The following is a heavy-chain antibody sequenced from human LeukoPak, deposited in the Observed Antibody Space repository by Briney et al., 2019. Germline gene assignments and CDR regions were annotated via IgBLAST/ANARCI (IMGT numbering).Heavy chain of an antibody. CDR2: ISSSSSYI. CDR3: ARASEGSWYFDL. Sequence: GGSLRLSCAASGFTVSSYSMNWVRQAQGKGLEWVSSISSSSSYIYYADSVKGRFTISRDNAKNSLYLQMNSLRAEDTAVYYCARASEGSWYFDLWGRGTLVTVFS. J-gene: IGHJ2*01. CDR1: GFTVSSYS. V-gene: IGHV3-21*01.